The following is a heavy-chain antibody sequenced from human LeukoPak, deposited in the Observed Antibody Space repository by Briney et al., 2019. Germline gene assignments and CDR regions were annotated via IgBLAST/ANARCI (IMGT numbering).Heavy chain of an antibody. D-gene: IGHD3-22*01. CDR2: ISGSGDST. V-gene: IGHV3-23*01. Sequence: GGSLRLSCAASGFNFSSNAMSWVRQAPGKRLKWVSAISGSGDSTYYADSVKGRFTISRDNSKNTLYLQMNSLRAEDTAVYYCAKDLLFDSSGYYFALRGNYFDYWGQGTLVTVSS. CDR3: AKDLLFDSSGYYFALRGNYFDY. J-gene: IGHJ4*02. CDR1: GFNFSSNA.